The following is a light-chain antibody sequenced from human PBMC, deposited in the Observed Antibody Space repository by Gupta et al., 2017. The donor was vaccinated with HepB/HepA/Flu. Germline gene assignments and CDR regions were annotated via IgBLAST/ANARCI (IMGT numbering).Light chain of an antibody. CDR1: QKFSSKY. V-gene: IGKV3-20*01. Sequence: IVLTQAPDSLSLSPGEKATLPCTGSQKFSSKYLAWYRQKPGQAPTVLLYGTSSRAAGVPHRCSGSGSGREFTLTITRVEPADSAVYYCQQDGTSPRTFGQGTKLEI. CDR2: GTS. CDR3: QQDGTSPRT. J-gene: IGKJ1*01.